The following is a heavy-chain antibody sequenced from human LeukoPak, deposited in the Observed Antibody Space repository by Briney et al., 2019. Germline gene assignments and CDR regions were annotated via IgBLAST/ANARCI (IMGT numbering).Heavy chain of an antibody. V-gene: IGHV3-23*01. CDR2: IGGGGAST. CDR3: AKEGSTVARRPPFDY. CDR1: GFTFSNYA. D-gene: IGHD2-15*01. Sequence: GGSLRLSCAASGFTFSNYAMSWVRQAPGKGLEWVSAIGGGGASTYYADSVKGRFTISRDNSKNTLYLQINSLSAEDTAVYYRAKEGSTVARRPPFDYWGQGTLVTVSS. J-gene: IGHJ4*02.